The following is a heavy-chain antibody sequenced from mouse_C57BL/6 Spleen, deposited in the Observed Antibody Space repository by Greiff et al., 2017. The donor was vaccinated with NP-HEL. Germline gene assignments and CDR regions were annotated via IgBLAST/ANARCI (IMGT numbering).Heavy chain of an antibody. CDR2: IYPGSGST. Sequence: QVQLQQPGAELVKPGASVKMSCKASGYTFTSYWITWVKQRPGQGLEWIGDIYPGSGSTNYNEKFKSKATLTVDTSSSTAYMQLSSLTSEDSAVYYCATYYYGSGWFAYWGQGTLVTVSA. J-gene: IGHJ3*01. CDR3: ATYYYGSGWFAY. V-gene: IGHV1-55*01. D-gene: IGHD1-1*01. CDR1: GYTFTSYW.